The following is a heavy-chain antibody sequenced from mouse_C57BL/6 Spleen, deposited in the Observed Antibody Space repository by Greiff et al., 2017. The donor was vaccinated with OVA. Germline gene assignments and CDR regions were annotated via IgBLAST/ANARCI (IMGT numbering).Heavy chain of an antibody. CDR3: TRPVVAPYYYAMDY. CDR2: IDPETGGT. CDR1: GYTFTDYE. D-gene: IGHD1-1*01. J-gene: IGHJ4*01. Sequence: QVQLQQSGAELVRPGASVTLSCKASGYTFTDYEMHWVKQTPVHDLEWIGAIDPETGGTAYNQKFKGKAILTADKSSSTAYMELRSLTSEDSAVYYCTRPVVAPYYYAMDYWGQGTSVTVSS. V-gene: IGHV1-15*01.